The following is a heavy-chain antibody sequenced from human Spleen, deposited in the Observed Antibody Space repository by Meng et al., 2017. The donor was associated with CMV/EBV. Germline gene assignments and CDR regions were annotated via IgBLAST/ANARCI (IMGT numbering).Heavy chain of an antibody. D-gene: IGHD3-10*01. CDR1: GFTFSSYA. CDR2: IWYDGSNQ. J-gene: IGHJ4*02. V-gene: IGHV3-30*04. Sequence: GESLKISCAASGFTFSSYAMHWVRQAPGKGLEWVAVIWYDGSNQYYADSVKGRFTISRDNSKNTLYLQMNSLRVEDTAVYFCALEAYFGSGRSFDHWGPGTLVTVSS. CDR3: ALEAYFGSGRSFDH.